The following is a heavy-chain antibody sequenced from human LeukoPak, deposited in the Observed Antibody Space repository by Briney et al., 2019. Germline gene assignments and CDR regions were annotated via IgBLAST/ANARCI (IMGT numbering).Heavy chain of an antibody. CDR3: ARGYGSGSYLWIPTWLDP. Sequence: SETLSLTCAVYGGSFSGYYWSWIRQPPGKGLEWIGEINHSGSTNYNPSLKSRVTISVDTSKNQFSLKLSSVTAADTAVYYCARGYGSGSYLWIPTWLDPWGQGTLVTVSS. V-gene: IGHV4-34*01. J-gene: IGHJ5*02. D-gene: IGHD3-10*01. CDR1: GGSFSGYY. CDR2: INHSGST.